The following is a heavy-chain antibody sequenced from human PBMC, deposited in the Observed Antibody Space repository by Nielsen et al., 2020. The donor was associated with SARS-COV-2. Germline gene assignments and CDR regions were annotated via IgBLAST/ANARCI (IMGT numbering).Heavy chain of an antibody. Sequence: KVSCKASGYTFTGHYMHWMRQAPGQGPEWMGRVNPNSGATNYAQKFQGRVTLTRDTSINTTYMELNRLTSDDTAVYYCARARSSSGIWFDPWGQGTLVVVSS. CDR2: VNPNSGAT. J-gene: IGHJ5*02. CDR3: ARARSSSGIWFDP. CDR1: GYTFTGHY. V-gene: IGHV1-2*06. D-gene: IGHD3-10*01.